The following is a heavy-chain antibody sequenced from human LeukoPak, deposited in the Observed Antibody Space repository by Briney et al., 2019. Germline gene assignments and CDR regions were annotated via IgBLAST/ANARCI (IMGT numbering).Heavy chain of an antibody. CDR2: IFYSGTT. CDR3: ARDPRGDYAKRMVDWYFDL. J-gene: IGHJ2*01. V-gene: IGHV4-39*07. D-gene: IGHD4-17*01. Sequence: SETLSLTCTVSGGSISSSSYFWGWIRQPPGKGLEWIGSIFYSGTTYYNPSLKSRVTISVDTSKNRFSLMLSSVTAADTAVYYCARDPRGDYAKRMVDWYFDLWGRGTLVTVSS. CDR1: GGSISSSSYF.